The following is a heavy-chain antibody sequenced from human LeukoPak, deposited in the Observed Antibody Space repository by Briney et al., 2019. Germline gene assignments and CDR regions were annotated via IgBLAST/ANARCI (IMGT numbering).Heavy chain of an antibody. Sequence: GGSLRLSCAASGFTFSGSAMHWVRQASGKGLEWVGRIRSKANSYATAYAASVKGRFTISRDDSKNTAYLQMNSLKTEDTAVYYCAKEPSAVAGSYYFDYWGQGTLVTVSS. CDR3: AKEPSAVAGSYYFDY. V-gene: IGHV3-73*01. J-gene: IGHJ4*02. CDR2: IRSKANSYAT. D-gene: IGHD6-19*01. CDR1: GFTFSGSA.